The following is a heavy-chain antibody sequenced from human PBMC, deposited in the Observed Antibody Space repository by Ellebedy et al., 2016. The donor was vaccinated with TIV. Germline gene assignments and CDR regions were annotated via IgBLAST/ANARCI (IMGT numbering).Heavy chain of an antibody. CDR1: GGSISSSSYY. D-gene: IGHD3-22*01. Sequence: SETLSLTXTVSGGSISSSSYYWGWIRQPPGKGLEWIGSIYYSGSTYYDPSLKSRVTISVDTSKNQFSLKLSSVTAADTAVYYCARYRNYYYDNSGYYDYWGQGTLVTVSS. J-gene: IGHJ4*02. CDR3: ARYRNYYYDNSGYYDY. CDR2: IYYSGST. V-gene: IGHV4-39*07.